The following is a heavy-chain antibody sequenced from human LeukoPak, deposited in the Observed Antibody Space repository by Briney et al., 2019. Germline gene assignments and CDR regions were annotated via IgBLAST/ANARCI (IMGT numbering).Heavy chain of an antibody. D-gene: IGHD6-13*01. J-gene: IGHJ4*02. CDR1: GYLFINYG. Sequence: ASVKVSCKASGYLFINYGITWLRQAPGQGLECMGWISPYSGNTDYAQKLQGRVTMTTDRSTTTAYMELRSLGFDDTAVYYCARTSGVSVAGSPYYFDFWGQGTLITVSS. CDR2: ISPYSGNT. V-gene: IGHV1-18*01. CDR3: ARTSGVSVAGSPYYFDF.